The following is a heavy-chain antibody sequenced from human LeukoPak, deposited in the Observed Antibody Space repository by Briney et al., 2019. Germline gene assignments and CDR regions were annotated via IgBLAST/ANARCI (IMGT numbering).Heavy chain of an antibody. CDR3: AKESSSWYVRWFDP. V-gene: IGHV3-21*01. J-gene: IGHJ5*02. CDR2: ISGTSDNI. D-gene: IGHD6-13*01. CDR1: GFTFSSYT. Sequence: GGSLRLSCTVSGFTFSSYTMNWVRQAPGKGLEWVSSISGTSDNIYYAASVKGRFTISRDNAKNSLYLQMNSLRAEDTAVYYCAKESSSWYVRWFDPWGQGTLVTVSS.